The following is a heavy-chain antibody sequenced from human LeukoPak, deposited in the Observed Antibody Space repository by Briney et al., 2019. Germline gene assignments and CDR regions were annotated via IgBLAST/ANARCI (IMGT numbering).Heavy chain of an antibody. CDR3: AKPGEGSTSWYAAG. CDR1: GFSFSRND. CDR2: ISYDGNNK. V-gene: IGHV3-30*18. D-gene: IGHD6-13*01. Sequence: GGSLRLSCAASGFSFSRNDMHWVRQAPGKGLEWVAVISYDGNNKYYADSVRGRFTISRDNSKNTLYLEMNSLRAEDTAVYYCAKPGEGSTSWYAAGWGQGTLVTVSS. J-gene: IGHJ1*01.